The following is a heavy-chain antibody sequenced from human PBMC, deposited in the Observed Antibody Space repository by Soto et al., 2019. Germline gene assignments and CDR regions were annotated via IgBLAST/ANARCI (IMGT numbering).Heavy chain of an antibody. CDR2: IIPTFGTG. J-gene: IGHJ6*02. CDR3: ARCYGTLVRGGRSSPYEMDV. Sequence: QVLLVQSGPEVKKPGSSVKVSCKASGGTFNNYAINWVRQAPGKGLEWMGGIIPTFGTGNHAQKFQGRVTIITDESTTTAFMELNSLRSEDTAIYYCARCYGTLVRGGRSSPYEMDVWVQGTTVIVSS. V-gene: IGHV1-69*01. CDR1: GGTFNNYA. D-gene: IGHD3-10*01.